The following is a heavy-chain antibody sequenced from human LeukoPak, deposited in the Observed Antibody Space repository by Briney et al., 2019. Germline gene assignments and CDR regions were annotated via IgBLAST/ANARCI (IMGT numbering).Heavy chain of an antibody. CDR2: VFQLQTVRT. D-gene: IGHD3-10*02. V-gene: IGHV4-38-2*02. Sequence: SETLCFTCTVPGSSITSTYYSAWFRQPPGNCLEWIATVFQLQTVRTFNNPSLESRVTLSLDTSQHQFSLNPTSLTAADTALYFCARVLNVPRLIDSWGQGTLVTVSS. J-gene: IGHJ4*02. CDR3: ARVLNVPRLIDS. CDR1: GSSITSTYY.